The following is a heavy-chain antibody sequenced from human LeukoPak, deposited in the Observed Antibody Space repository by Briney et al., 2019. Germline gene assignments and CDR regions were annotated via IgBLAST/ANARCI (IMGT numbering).Heavy chain of an antibody. CDR1: GGTFSSYA. J-gene: IGHJ3*02. CDR2: IIPIFGTA. D-gene: IGHD4-17*01. Sequence: SVKVSCKASGGTFSSYAISWVRQAPGQGLEWMGGIIPIFGTANYAQKFQGRVTITTDESTSTAYMELSSLRSEDTAVYYCARESDYGDYDAFDIWGQGTMVTVSS. CDR3: ARESDYGDYDAFDI. V-gene: IGHV1-69*05.